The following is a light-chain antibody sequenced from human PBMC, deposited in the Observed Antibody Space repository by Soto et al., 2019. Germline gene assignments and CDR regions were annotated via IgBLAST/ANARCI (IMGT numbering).Light chain of an antibody. J-gene: IGKJ1*01. V-gene: IGKV3-20*01. CDR1: QSVSSSY. CDR2: GAS. CDR3: QQYGSSLLT. Sequence: EIVLTQSPGTLSLSPGERATLSCRASQSVSSSYLAWYQQKPGQAPRLLIYGASSRATGIPDRFSGSGSGTDFTHTISRLEPEDCAVYYCQQYGSSLLTFGQGTKVQIK.